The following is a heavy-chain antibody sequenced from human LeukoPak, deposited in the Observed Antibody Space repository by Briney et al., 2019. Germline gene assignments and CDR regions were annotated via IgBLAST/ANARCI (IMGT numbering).Heavy chain of an antibody. CDR3: ARDGSPGAEYFQH. CDR2: ISYDGSNK. V-gene: IGHV3-30-3*01. CDR1: GFTFSSYA. Sequence: PGRSLRLSCAASGFTFSSYAMHWVRQAPGKGLEWVAVISYDGSNKYYADSVKGRFTISRDNSKNTLYLQMSSLRAEDTAVYYCARDGSPGAEYFQHWGQGTLVTVSS. J-gene: IGHJ1*01.